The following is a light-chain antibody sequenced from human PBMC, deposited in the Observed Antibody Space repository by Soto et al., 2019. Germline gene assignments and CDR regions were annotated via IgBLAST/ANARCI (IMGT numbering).Light chain of an antibody. CDR3: QQRSNWPPNT. CDR2: DTS. CDR1: QSLSGN. J-gene: IGKJ4*01. Sequence: EIVLTQSPVTLSLSPGERATLSCRASQSLSGNLALAWYQQKPGQAPRLLIYDTSNRATGIPARFSGSGSGTDFTLTISSLEPEDFAVYYCQQRSNWPPNTCGGGTKVDIK. V-gene: IGKV3-11*01.